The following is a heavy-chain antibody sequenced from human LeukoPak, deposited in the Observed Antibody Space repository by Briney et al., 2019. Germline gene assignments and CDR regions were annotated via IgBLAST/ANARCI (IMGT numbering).Heavy chain of an antibody. V-gene: IGHV1-69*13. Sequence: SVKVSCMASGGTFSSYAISWVRQAPGQGLERMGGIIPIFGTANYPQKFQGRVTITADESTSTAYMELSSLRSEDMAVYYCARGVVVAAYVLAYWGQGTLVTVSS. D-gene: IGHD2-15*01. CDR3: ARGVVVAAYVLAY. CDR1: GGTFSSYA. CDR2: IIPIFGTA. J-gene: IGHJ4*02.